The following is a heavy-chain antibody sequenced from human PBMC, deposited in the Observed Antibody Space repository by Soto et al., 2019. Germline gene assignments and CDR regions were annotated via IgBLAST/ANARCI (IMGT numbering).Heavy chain of an antibody. CDR1: GFTFSMSA. J-gene: IGHJ4*02. CDR2: TGLNGRTT. CDR3: ATVHSTSRSFDY. V-gene: IGHV3-23*01. D-gene: IGHD6-6*01. Sequence: ESGGGLVQPGGSLRLSCAASGFTFSMSAMTWVRQAPGKGLEWVSTTGLNGRTTYYADSVKGRFTVSRDNSKNTLDLHMSSLRAEDTAVYYCATVHSTSRSFDYWGQGTLVTVSS.